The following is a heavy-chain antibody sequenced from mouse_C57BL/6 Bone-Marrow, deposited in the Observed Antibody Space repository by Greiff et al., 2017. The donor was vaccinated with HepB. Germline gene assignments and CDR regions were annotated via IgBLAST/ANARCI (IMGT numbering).Heavy chain of an antibody. CDR2: IYPGSGST. CDR1: GYTFTSYW. D-gene: IGHD1-2*01. Sequence: QVQLQQPGAELVKPGASVKMSCKASGYTFTSYWITWVKQRPGQGLEWIGDIYPGSGSTNYNEKFKSKATLTVDTSSSTAYMQLSSLTSEDAAVYYCARNYYGYYAMDYWGQGTSVTVSS. J-gene: IGHJ4*01. V-gene: IGHV1-55*01. CDR3: ARNYYGYYAMDY.